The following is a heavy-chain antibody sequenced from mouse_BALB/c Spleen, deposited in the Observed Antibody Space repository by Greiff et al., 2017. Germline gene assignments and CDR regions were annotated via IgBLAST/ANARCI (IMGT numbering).Heavy chain of an antibody. D-gene: IGHD1-1*01. V-gene: IGHV2-6-7*01. Sequence: VKLVESGPGLVAPSQSLSITCTVSGFSLTGYGVNWVRQPPGKGLEWLGMIWGDGSTDYNSALKSRLSISKDNSKSQVFLKMNSLQTDDTARYYCARDPPTTVVATRDYAMDYWGQGTSVTVSS. CDR2: IWGDGST. CDR1: GFSLTGYG. J-gene: IGHJ4*01. CDR3: ARDPPTTVVATRDYAMDY.